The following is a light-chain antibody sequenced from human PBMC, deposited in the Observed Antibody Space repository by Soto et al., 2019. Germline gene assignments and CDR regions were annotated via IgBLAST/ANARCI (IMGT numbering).Light chain of an antibody. CDR1: SSDVGDYDS. V-gene: IGLV2-14*01. CDR2: DVT. Sequence: ALTQPASVSGCPGQSITISCTGTSSDVGDYDSVSWYQQRPGKAPQLMISDVTNRPSGISNRFSGSKSGNTASLTISGLQTEDEADYYCSSYTATSTQVFGTGTKVTVL. J-gene: IGLJ1*01. CDR3: SSYTATSTQV.